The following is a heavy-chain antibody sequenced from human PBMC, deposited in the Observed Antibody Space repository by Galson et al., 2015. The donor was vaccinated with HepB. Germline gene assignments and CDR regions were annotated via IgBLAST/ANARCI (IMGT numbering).Heavy chain of an antibody. CDR3: ARVGVPAAIGDWFDP. V-gene: IGHV4-39*01. CDR1: GGSISSRSYY. D-gene: IGHD2-2*01. Sequence: SETLSLTCTVSGGSISSRSYYWGWIRQPPGKGLEWVGSVHNSGRTYYNPSLKSRVTISVDTSKNRFSLKLSSVTAADTAVYYCARVGVPAAIGDWFDPWGQGTLVTVSS. CDR2: VHNSGRT. J-gene: IGHJ5*02.